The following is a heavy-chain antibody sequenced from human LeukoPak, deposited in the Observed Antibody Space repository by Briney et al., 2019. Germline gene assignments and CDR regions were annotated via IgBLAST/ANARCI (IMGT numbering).Heavy chain of an antibody. J-gene: IGHJ4*02. V-gene: IGHV4-34*01. CDR3: ATYGMATIYFQS. CDR1: GGSLSDSY. D-gene: IGHD5-24*01. CDR2: IDTRGIT. Sequence: SETLSLTCDVYGGSLSDSYWTWIRQSRGKGLEWVGEIDTRGITNYSPSLKSRLTISIDTSQNRFTLKLKSVTAADTAVYFCATYGMATIYFQSWGQGALVTVSS.